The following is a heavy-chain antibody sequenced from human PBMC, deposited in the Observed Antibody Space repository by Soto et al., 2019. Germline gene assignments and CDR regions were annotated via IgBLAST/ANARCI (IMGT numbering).Heavy chain of an antibody. V-gene: IGHV4-61*01. D-gene: IGHD3-16*01. CDR2: AYYRGGT. CDR1: GLSVTSDSY. J-gene: IGHJ4*02. Sequence: QVQLQESGPGLVKPSETLSLTCTVSGLSVTSDSYWSWIRQAPGKGLEWIGYAYYRGGTRYNPSLTSRLTISVDTSKNQFSLSLSSVTPTDTAVYYCARDLGQGNTPAHHYFDFWGQGSLVTVSS. CDR3: ARDLGQGNTPAHHYFDF.